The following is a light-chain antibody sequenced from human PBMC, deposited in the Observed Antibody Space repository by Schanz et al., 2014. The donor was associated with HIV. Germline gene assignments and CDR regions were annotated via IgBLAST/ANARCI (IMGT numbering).Light chain of an antibody. V-gene: IGKV3-11*01. CDR1: QSVSSY. J-gene: IGKJ1*01. Sequence: EIVLTQSPATLSLSPGERATLSCRASQSVSSYLAWYQQKPGQAPRLLIYDASNRATGIPARFSGSGSGTDFTLTCSVRVPEDFAVYYCQQRSNWPPTFGQGTKVEIK. CDR2: DAS. CDR3: QQRSNWPPT.